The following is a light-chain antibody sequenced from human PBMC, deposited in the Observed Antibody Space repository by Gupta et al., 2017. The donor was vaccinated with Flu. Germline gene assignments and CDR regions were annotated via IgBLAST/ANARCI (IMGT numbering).Light chain of an antibody. CDR3: QQTDSFPHT. CDR2: ASS. Sequence: DIQMTQSPSSVSASVGDRVTISCRASQDISTWLAWYQQTPGKAPKLLIFASSSLESGVPSRFSGRGSGTYFTLTISSLQPEDFATYFCQQTDSFPHTFGGGTKVDIK. CDR1: QDISTW. J-gene: IGKJ4*01. V-gene: IGKV1D-12*01.